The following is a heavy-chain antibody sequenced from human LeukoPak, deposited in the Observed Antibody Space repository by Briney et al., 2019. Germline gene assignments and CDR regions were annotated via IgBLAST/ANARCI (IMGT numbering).Heavy chain of an antibody. CDR1: GYTFTSYG. D-gene: IGHD3-10*01. V-gene: IGHV1-18*01. J-gene: IGHJ4*02. Sequence: ASVKVSCKASGYTFTSYGISWVRQAPGQGLEWMGWISAYNGNTNYAQKLQGRVTMTTDTSTSTAYMELRSLRSDDTAVYYCARARSGSYYTGFDYWGQGTLVTVSS. CDR2: ISAYNGNT. CDR3: ARARSGSYYTGFDY.